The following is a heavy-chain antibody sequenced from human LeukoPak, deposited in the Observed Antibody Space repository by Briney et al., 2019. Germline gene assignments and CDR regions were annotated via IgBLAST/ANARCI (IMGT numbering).Heavy chain of an antibody. CDR2: NHEKKGT. V-gene: IGHV4-34*01. CDR1: GGSFGGSSSGYY. Sequence: SETLSLTCTVDGGSFGGSSSGYYWSWIRQAPEKGLEWIGHNHEKKGTNYNPSLNSRVTISVEMSKNQFSLKLSSVTAADTAVYYCARGRKIVVVVGTTRTHRDSYMNVWGKGTTVTVSS. CDR3: ARGRKIVVVVGTTRTHRDSYMNV. J-gene: IGHJ6*03. D-gene: IGHD2-15*01.